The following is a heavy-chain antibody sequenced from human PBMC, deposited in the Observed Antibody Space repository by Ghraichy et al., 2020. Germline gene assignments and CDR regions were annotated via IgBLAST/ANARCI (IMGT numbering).Heavy chain of an antibody. Sequence: QTLSLTCAISGDSVSSNSAAWNWIRQSPSGGLEWLGRTYYRSKWYSDYGASVRSRITIDPDTSKNEFSLQLNSVTPEDTAVYYCARYTSAWYLDYWGQGTLVTVSS. CDR1: GDSVSSNSAA. D-gene: IGHD6-19*01. CDR3: ARYTSAWYLDY. V-gene: IGHV6-1*01. J-gene: IGHJ4*02. CDR2: TYYRSKWYS.